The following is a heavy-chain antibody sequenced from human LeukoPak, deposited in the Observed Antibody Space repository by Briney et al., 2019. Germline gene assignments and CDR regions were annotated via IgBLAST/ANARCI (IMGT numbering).Heavy chain of an antibody. CDR2: IRYDGSNK. V-gene: IGHV3-30*02. CDR3: ASGSYSDY. CDR1: GFTFSSYG. J-gene: IGHJ4*02. Sequence: GGSLRLSCAASGFTFSSYGMHWVRRAPGKGLEWVAFIRYDGSNKYYADSVKGRFTISRDNAKNSLYLQMNSLRAEDTAVYYCASGSYSDYWGQGTLVTVSS. D-gene: IGHD1-26*01.